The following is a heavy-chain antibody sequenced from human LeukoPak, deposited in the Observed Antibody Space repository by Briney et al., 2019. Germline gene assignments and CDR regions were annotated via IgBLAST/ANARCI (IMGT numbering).Heavy chain of an antibody. CDR1: GLTFSSYA. CDR3: AKGGIVVPMVAFDI. Sequence: PGGSLRLSCAAPGLTFSSYAMSWFRQAPGKGLEWVSVISGSGGSIYYAHSVQGRVTISRDNSKNTLYLQMNSLRAEDTAVYYCAKGGIVVPMVAFDIWGQGTMVTVPS. V-gene: IGHV3-23*01. CDR2: ISGSGGSI. D-gene: IGHD3-22*01. J-gene: IGHJ3*02.